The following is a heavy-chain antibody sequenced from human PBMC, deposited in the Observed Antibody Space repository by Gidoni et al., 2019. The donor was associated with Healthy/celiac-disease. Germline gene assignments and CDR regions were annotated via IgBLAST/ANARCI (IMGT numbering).Heavy chain of an antibody. D-gene: IGHD1-26*01. J-gene: IGHJ4*02. V-gene: IGHV3-64*01. CDR1: GFTFSSYA. Sequence: EVQLVASGGGLVQPGGSLRLSCDASGFTFSSYAMHWVRQAPGEGLEYVSAISSNGGSTYYANSVKGRFTISRDNSKNTLYLQMGSLRAEDMAVYYCAREVYSGSAFDYWGQGTLVTVSS. CDR2: ISSNGGST. CDR3: AREVYSGSAFDY.